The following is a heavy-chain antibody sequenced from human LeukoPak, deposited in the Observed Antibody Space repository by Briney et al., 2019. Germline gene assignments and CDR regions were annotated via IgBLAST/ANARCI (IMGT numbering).Heavy chain of an antibody. CDR3: ARAAYSGSYHSDY. CDR2: IYYSGST. CDR1: GGSVNSGSYY. V-gene: IGHV4-61*01. D-gene: IGHD1-26*01. Sequence: SETLSLTCTVSGGSVNSGSYYWNWIRQPPGKGLESIGYIYYSGSTNYNPSLKSRVTISVDTSKNQFSLKLSSVTAADTAVYYCARAAYSGSYHSDYWGQGTLVTVSS. J-gene: IGHJ4*02.